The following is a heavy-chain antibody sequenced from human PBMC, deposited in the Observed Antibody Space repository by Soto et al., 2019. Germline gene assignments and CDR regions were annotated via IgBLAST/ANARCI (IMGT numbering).Heavy chain of an antibody. J-gene: IGHJ4*02. V-gene: IGHV3-23*01. D-gene: IGHD3-10*01. Sequence: EVQLLESGGGLAQPGGSLRLSCAASGFTFSSYAMTWVRQGPGKGLEWVSSIDSSGGGTYYADSVKGRFTISRDKSNDTLYPHMNGRRVEDTDVYYGARGRGVYPGPADYWGQGTLGTVSS. CDR3: ARGRGVYPGPADY. CDR1: GFTFSSYA. CDR2: IDSSGGGT.